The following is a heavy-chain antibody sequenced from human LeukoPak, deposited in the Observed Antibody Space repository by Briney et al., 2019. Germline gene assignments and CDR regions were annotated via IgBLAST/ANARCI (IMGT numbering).Heavy chain of an antibody. CDR2: IKSKTDGGTT. J-gene: IGHJ4*02. Sequence: GSLRLSCAASGFTFSNAWISWVRHAPGKGLEWVGRIKSKTDGGTTDYAAPVKGRFTISRDDSKNTLYLQMNSLKTEDTAVYYCTTDYDGSGYYLYYFDYWGQGTLVTVSS. CDR3: TTDYDGSGYYLYYFDY. D-gene: IGHD3-22*01. V-gene: IGHV3-15*01. CDR1: GFTFSNAW.